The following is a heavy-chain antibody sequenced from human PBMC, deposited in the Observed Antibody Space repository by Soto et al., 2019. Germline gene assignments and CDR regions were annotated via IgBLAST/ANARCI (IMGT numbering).Heavy chain of an antibody. D-gene: IGHD6-19*01. CDR1: GYTFISYA. V-gene: IGHV1-3*01. Sequence: ASVKVSCKASGYTFISYAMHWVRQAPGQRLEWMGWINAGNGNTKYSQKFQGRVTITRDTSASTAYVELSSLRSEDTAVYYCARDGAVAGDSNFDYWGQGTLVTVSS. J-gene: IGHJ4*02. CDR2: INAGNGNT. CDR3: ARDGAVAGDSNFDY.